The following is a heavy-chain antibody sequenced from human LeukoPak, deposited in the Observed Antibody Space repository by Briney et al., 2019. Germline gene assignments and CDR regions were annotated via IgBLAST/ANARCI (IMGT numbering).Heavy chain of an antibody. J-gene: IGHJ4*02. CDR1: GFTFSRYG. V-gene: IGHV3-30*03. D-gene: IGHD5-24*01. Sequence: GGSLRLSCAASGFTFSRYGMHWVRQAPGKGLEWVAVISYDGSNEYYADSVKGRFTISRDNAKNSLYLQMNSLRAEDTAIYYCTRVGYIDEGIDYWGQGTLVTVSS. CDR2: ISYDGSNE. CDR3: TRVGYIDEGIDY.